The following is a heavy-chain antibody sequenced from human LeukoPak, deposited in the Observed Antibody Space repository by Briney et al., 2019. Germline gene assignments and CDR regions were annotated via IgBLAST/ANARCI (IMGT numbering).Heavy chain of an antibody. J-gene: IGHJ4*02. V-gene: IGHV3-48*04. Sequence: GGSLRLSCAASGFTFSSYSMNWVRQAPGKGLEWVSYISSSSSTIYYADSVKGRFTISRDSAKNSLYLQMNSLRAEDTAVYYCARGVPCDSWSGPHYSDYWGQGTLVTVSS. CDR2: ISSSSSTI. CDR1: GFTFSSYS. CDR3: ARGVPCDSWSGPHYSDY. D-gene: IGHD3-3*01.